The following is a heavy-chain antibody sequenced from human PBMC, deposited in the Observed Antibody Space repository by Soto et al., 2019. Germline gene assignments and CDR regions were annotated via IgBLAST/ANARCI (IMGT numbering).Heavy chain of an antibody. Sequence: QVQLMESGGGVVPPGVSLRLPYRASGHTLSRFSMHWVRQAPGKGLEWVAVVSHERNTTYYVDSVKGRFTISRDNSKNTLYLQMNSLRPDDTAVYYCARDGPNGPNDADYWGQGTLVTVSS. CDR3: ARDGPNGPNDADY. CDR2: VSHERNTT. D-gene: IGHD1-1*01. J-gene: IGHJ4*02. CDR1: GHTLSRFS. V-gene: IGHV3-30-3*01.